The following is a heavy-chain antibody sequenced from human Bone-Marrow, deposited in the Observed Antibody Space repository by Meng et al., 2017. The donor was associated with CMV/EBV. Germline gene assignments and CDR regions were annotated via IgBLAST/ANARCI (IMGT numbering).Heavy chain of an antibody. V-gene: IGHV1-58*01. J-gene: IGHJ4*02. D-gene: IGHD1-7*01. Sequence: SVKVSCKASGFTFTSSAVQWVRQARGQRLEWIGWIVVGSGNTNYAQKFQERVTITRDMSTSTAYMEVRSLTSDDTAIYYCARGSWNYDFWGRGTLVTVSS. CDR3: ARGSWNYDF. CDR2: IVVGSGNT. CDR1: GFTFTSSA.